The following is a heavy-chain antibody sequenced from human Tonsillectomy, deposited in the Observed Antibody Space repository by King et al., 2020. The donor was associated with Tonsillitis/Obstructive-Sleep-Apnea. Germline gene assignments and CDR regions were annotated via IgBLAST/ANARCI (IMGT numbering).Heavy chain of an antibody. V-gene: IGHV3-11*05. J-gene: IGHJ4*02. CDR3: VRGXDCGSTSXYRXXXY. D-gene: IGHD2-2*01. CDR1: GFTFSEHH. CDR2: IGFTSGHT. Sequence: VQLVESGGGLVRPGGSLRLSCAASGFTFSEHHMSWIRQAPGKGLEWLSHIGFTSGHTKYAESVKGRLTISRDNAKNSVYLQINSLRPEDTAVYYCVRGXDCGSTSXYRXXXYXXXGTLVXVSS.